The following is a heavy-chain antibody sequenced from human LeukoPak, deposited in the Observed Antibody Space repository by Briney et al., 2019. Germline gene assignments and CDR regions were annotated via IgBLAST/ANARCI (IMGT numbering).Heavy chain of an antibody. CDR3: AKVMAATLDY. V-gene: IGHV3-30*02. J-gene: IGHJ4*02. CDR1: GFTFSSYG. D-gene: IGHD6-25*01. CDR2: IRCDGSNK. Sequence: GGSLRLSCAASGFTFSSYGMHWVRQAPGKGLEWVAFIRCDGSNKYYADSVKGRFTISRDNSKNTLYLQMNSLRAEDTAVYYCAKVMAATLDYWGQGTLVTVSS.